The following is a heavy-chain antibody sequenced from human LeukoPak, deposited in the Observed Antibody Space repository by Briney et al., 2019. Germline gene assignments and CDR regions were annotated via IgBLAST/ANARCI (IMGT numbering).Heavy chain of an antibody. CDR1: GGTFSSYA. J-gene: IGHJ6*03. D-gene: IGHD1-26*01. V-gene: IGHV1-69*01. CDR2: IIPIFGTA. CDR3: ASGSGSSYYYYYYMDV. Sequence: ASVKVSCKASGGTFSSYAISWVRQAPGQGLEWMGGIIPIFGTANYAQKFQGRVTITADESTSTAYMELSSLRSEDTAVYYCASGSGSSYYYYYYMDVWGKGTTVTVSS.